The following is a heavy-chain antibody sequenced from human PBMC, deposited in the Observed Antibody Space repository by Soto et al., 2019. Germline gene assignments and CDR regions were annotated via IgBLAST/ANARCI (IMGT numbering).Heavy chain of an antibody. Sequence: GGSLRLSCAASGFTFSSYGMHWVRQAPGKGLEWVAVISYDGSNKYYADSVKGRFTISRDNSKNTLYLQMNSLRAEDTAVYYCAKDRGMVRGVIYYYYYGMDVWGQGTTVTVSS. CDR2: ISYDGSNK. D-gene: IGHD3-10*01. V-gene: IGHV3-30*18. J-gene: IGHJ6*02. CDR1: GFTFSSYG. CDR3: AKDRGMVRGVIYYYYYGMDV.